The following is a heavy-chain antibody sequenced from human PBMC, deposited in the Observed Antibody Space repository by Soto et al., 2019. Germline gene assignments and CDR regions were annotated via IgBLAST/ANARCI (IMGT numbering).Heavy chain of an antibody. D-gene: IGHD3-10*01. Sequence: SVKVSCKASGGTFSSYAISWVRQAPGQGLEWMGGIIPIFGTANYAQKFQGRVTITADESTSTAYMELSSLRSEDTAVYYCARLYGSGTLSSDYWGQGTLVIVSS. CDR3: ARLYGSGTLSSDY. V-gene: IGHV1-69*13. J-gene: IGHJ4*02. CDR2: IIPIFGTA. CDR1: GGTFSSYA.